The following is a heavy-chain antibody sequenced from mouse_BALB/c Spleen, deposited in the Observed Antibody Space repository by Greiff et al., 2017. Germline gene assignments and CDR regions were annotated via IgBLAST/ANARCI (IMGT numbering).Heavy chain of an antibody. CDR2: IYPGDGDT. CDR3: ARMGGNYGYYAMDY. J-gene: IGHJ4*01. Sequence: QVQLKQSGAELVRPGSSVKISCKASGYAFSSYWMNWVKQRPGQGLEWIGQIYPGDGDTNYNGKFKGKATLTADKSSSTAYMQLSSLTSEDSAVYFCARMGGNYGYYAMDYWGQGTSVTVSS. V-gene: IGHV1-80*01. CDR1: GYAFSSYW. D-gene: IGHD2-1*01.